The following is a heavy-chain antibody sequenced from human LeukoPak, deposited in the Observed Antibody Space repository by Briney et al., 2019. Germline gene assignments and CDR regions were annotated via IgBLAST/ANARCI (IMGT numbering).Heavy chain of an antibody. CDR3: ARRAGDYSHPYDY. Sequence: GGSLRLSCAASGFTLSSFAMSWVRQAPGKGLEWVSVISGSGTNTDYADSVKGRFTISRDNSKNTLYLQMNSLRAEDTAVYYCARRAGDYSHPYDYWGQGTLVTVSS. D-gene: IGHD3-22*01. CDR2: ISGSGTNT. J-gene: IGHJ4*02. V-gene: IGHV3-23*01. CDR1: GFTLSSFA.